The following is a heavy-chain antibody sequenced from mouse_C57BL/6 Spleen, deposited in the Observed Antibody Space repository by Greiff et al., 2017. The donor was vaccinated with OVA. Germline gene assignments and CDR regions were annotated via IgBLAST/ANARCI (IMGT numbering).Heavy chain of an antibody. Sequence: EVKLVESGGGLVKPGGSLKLSCAASGFTFSDYGMHWVRQAPEKGLEWVAYISSGSSTIYYADTVKGRFTNSRDNAKNTLFLQMTSLRSEETAMYYCARGRTYYYAMDYWGQGTSVTVSS. V-gene: IGHV5-17*01. CDR3: ARGRTYYYAMDY. CDR1: GFTFSDYG. J-gene: IGHJ4*01. CDR2: ISSGSSTI.